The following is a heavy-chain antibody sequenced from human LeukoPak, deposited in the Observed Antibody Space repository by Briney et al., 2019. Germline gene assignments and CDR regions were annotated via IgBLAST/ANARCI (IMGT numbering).Heavy chain of an antibody. CDR3: ARTTIFSSYYMDV. D-gene: IGHD3-3*01. Sequence: SETLSLTCTVSGDSIRSHYWSWIRQPPGKGLEWIGYIHYSGSTSYNPSLESRVSISVDTSKSQFSLRVSPVIAADTAMYYCARTTIFSSYYMDVWGKGTTVTVSS. CDR2: IHYSGST. V-gene: IGHV4-59*11. J-gene: IGHJ6*03. CDR1: GDSIRSHY.